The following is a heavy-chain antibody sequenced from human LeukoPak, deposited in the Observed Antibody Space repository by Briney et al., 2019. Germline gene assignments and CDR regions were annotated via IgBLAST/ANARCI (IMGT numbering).Heavy chain of an antibody. D-gene: IGHD3-22*01. V-gene: IGHV4-59*01. Sequence: SETLYLTCTVSGGSISSYYWSWIRQPPGKGLEWIGYIYYSGSTNYNPSLKSRVTISVDTSKNQFSLKLSSVTAADTAVYYCARGRGDYDSSGFDYWGQGTLVTVSS. CDR3: ARGRGDYDSSGFDY. J-gene: IGHJ4*02. CDR2: IYYSGST. CDR1: GGSISSYY.